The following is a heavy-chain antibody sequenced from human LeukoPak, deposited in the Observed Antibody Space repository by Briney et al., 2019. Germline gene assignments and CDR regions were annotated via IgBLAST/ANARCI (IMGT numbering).Heavy chain of an antibody. D-gene: IGHD6-13*01. CDR1: GFTFSSYS. CDR3: ARDPRPYSSSWPYYFDY. V-gene: IGHV3-21*01. Sequence: PGGSLRLSCAASGFTFSSYSMNWVRQAPGKGLEWVSSISSSSSYIYYADSVKGRFTISRDNAKISLYLQMNSLRAEDTAVYYCARDPRPYSSSWPYYFDYWGQGTLVTVSS. J-gene: IGHJ4*02. CDR2: ISSSSSYI.